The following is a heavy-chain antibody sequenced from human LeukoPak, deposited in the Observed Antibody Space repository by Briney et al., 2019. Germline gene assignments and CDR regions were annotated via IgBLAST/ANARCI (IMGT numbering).Heavy chain of an antibody. J-gene: IGHJ4*02. CDR1: GGPFSGYF. CDR3: ARRYYYNLGSFPFDF. Sequence: SETLSLTCAVYGGPFSGYFWSWIRQSSGKGLEWIGEIHNSGTTNYNPSLNSRVTISEDTSKNQFYLNLSSVTAADTAVYYCARRYYYNLGSFPFDFWGQGTLVTVSS. D-gene: IGHD3-10*01. V-gene: IGHV4-34*01. CDR2: IHNSGTT.